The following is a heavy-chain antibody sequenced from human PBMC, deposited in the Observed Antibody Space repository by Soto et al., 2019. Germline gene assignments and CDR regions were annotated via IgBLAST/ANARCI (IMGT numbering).Heavy chain of an antibody. V-gene: IGHV4-31*03. CDR3: ARDYDFWSGSDHALYGMDV. D-gene: IGHD3-3*01. CDR2: IYYSGST. CDR1: CGSISSGGYY. J-gene: IGHJ6*02. Sequence: SETLSLTCTVSCGSISSGGYYWSWIRQHPGKGLEWIGYIYYSGSTYYNPSLKSRVTISVDTSKNQFSLKLSSVTAADTAVYYCARDYDFWSGSDHALYGMDVWGQGTTVTVSS.